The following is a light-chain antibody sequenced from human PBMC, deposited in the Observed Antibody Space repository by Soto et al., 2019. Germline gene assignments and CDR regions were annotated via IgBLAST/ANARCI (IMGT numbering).Light chain of an antibody. J-gene: IGKJ4*01. CDR3: QRYDSAPLT. CDR2: AAS. V-gene: IGKV1-27*01. CDR1: QGISNF. Sequence: DIKMTQSPSSLSACIGDRVTITCRSSQGISNFLAWCQQKPGKVPKLLIYAASTLQSGVPSRFSGSGSGTDFTLTISSLQPVDVATYYCQRYDSAPLTFGGGTKVDIK.